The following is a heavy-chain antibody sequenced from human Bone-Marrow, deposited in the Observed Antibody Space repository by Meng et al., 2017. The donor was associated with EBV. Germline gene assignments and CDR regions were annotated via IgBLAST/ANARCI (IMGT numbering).Heavy chain of an antibody. D-gene: IGHD3-22*01. Sequence: EVQLVXSXXXXXKPXGXXXLCXAXSGLTFSSYSMNWVRQAPGKGLEWVSSISSSSSYIYYADSVKGRFTISRDNAKNSLYLQMNSLRAEDTAVYYCASERGITMIVVVTQTASADYWGQGTLVTVSS. CDR1: GLTFSSYS. J-gene: IGHJ4*02. CDR2: ISSSSSYI. V-gene: IGHV3-21*04. CDR3: ASERGITMIVVVTQTASADY.